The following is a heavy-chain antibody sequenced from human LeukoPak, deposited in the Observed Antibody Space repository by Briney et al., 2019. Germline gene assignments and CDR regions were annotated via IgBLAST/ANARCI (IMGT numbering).Heavy chain of an antibody. CDR2: ISYDGSNK. V-gene: IGHV3-30*18. CDR1: GFTFSSYG. D-gene: IGHD3-3*01. J-gene: IGHJ6*02. Sequence: PGGSLRLSRAASGFTFSSYGMHWVRQAPGKGLEWVAVISYDGSNKYYADSVKGRFTISRDNSKNTLYLQMNSLRAEDTAVYYCAKGRNYDFWSGYHRGSYYYYGMDVWGQGTTVTVSS. CDR3: AKGRNYDFWSGYHRGSYYYYGMDV.